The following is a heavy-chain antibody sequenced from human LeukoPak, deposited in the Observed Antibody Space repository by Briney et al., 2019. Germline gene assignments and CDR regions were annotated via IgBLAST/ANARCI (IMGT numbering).Heavy chain of an antibody. V-gene: IGHV1-46*01. J-gene: IGHJ4*02. D-gene: IGHD2-2*01. CDR1: GHTFTGYY. Sequence: GASVKVSCKASGHTFTGYYMHWVRQAPGQGLEWMGIINPSGGSTSYAQKFQGRVTMTRDMSTSTVYMELSSLRSEDTAVYYCARGRYQLLLGGLSYYFDYWAREPWSPSPQ. CDR3: ARGRYQLLLGGLSYYFDY. CDR2: INPSGGST.